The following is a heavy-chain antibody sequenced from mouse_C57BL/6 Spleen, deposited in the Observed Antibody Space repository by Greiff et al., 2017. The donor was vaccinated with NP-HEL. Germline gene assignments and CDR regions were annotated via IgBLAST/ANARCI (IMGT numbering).Heavy chain of an antibody. CDR2: IHPNSGST. D-gene: IGHD1-1*01. CDR3: ARCTTVVAKAFDY. J-gene: IGHJ2*01. V-gene: IGHV1-64*01. CDR1: GYTFTSYW. Sequence: VQLQQPGAELVKPGASVKLSCKASGYTFTSYWMHWVKQRPGQGLEWIGMIHPNSGSTNYNEKFKSKATLTVDKSSSTAYMQLSSLTSEDSAVYYCARCTTVVAKAFDYWGQGTTLTVSS.